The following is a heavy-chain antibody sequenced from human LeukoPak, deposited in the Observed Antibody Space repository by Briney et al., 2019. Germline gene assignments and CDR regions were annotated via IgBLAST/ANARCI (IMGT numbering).Heavy chain of an antibody. V-gene: IGHV3-21*01. J-gene: IGHJ4*02. D-gene: IGHD6-19*01. CDR1: GFSFSSYT. CDR3: ARENSGWYSVGDY. CDR2: ISISSSSI. Sequence: GGSLRLSCAASGFSFSSYTMNWVRQAPGKGLEWVSSISISSSSIYYADSVKGRFTISRDNSKNTLYLQMNSLRAEDTAVYYCARENSGWYSVGDYWGQGTLVTVSS.